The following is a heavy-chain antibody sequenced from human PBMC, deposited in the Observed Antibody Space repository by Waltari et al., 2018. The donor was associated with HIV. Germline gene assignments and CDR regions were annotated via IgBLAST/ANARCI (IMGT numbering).Heavy chain of an antibody. CDR2: INPNSGCT. D-gene: IGHD4-4*01. CDR1: GYTFTGYY. J-gene: IGHJ4*02. CDR3: AGADYSNYVSPSDY. Sequence: QVQLVQSGAEVKKPGASVKVSCKASGYTFTGYYMHWVRQAPGQGLEWMGWINPNSGCTNYAQKFQGRVTMTRDTSISTAYMELSRLRSDDTAVYYCAGADYSNYVSPSDYWGQGTLVTVSS. V-gene: IGHV1-2*02.